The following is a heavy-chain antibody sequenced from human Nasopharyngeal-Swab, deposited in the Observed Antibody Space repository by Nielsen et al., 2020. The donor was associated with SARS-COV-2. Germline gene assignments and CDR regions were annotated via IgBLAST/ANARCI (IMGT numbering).Heavy chain of an antibody. Sequence: GESLKISCAASGFTFSSYAMHWVRQAPGKGLEWVAVISYDGSNKYYADSVKGRFTISRDNSKNTLYLQMNSLRAEDTAVYYCARSWGGGYSFSSDYWGQGTLVTVSS. D-gene: IGHD2-15*01. V-gene: IGHV3-30-3*01. CDR2: ISYDGSNK. CDR1: GFTFSSYA. CDR3: ARSWGGGYSFSSDY. J-gene: IGHJ4*02.